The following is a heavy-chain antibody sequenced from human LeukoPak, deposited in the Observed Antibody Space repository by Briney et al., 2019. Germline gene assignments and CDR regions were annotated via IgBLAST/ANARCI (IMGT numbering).Heavy chain of an antibody. Sequence: SETLSLTCAVYGGSFSGYYWSWIRQPPGKGLEWIGEINHSGSTNYNPSLKSRVTISVDTSKNQFSLKLSSVTAADTAVYYCARRLTIFGVVHGMDVWGQGTTVTVSS. J-gene: IGHJ6*02. CDR1: GGSFSGYY. D-gene: IGHD3-3*01. CDR3: ARRLTIFGVVHGMDV. V-gene: IGHV4-34*01. CDR2: INHSGST.